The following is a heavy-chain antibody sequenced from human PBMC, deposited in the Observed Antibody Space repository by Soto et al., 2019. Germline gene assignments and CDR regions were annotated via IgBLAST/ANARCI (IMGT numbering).Heavy chain of an antibody. CDR1: GFTFSSYA. CDR2: ISYDGSNK. V-gene: IGHV3-30-3*01. Sequence: QVQLVESGGGVVQPGRSLRLSCAASGFTFSSYAMHWVRQAPGKGLEWVAVISYDGSNKYYADSVKGRFTISRDNSKNTLYLQMNSLRAEDTAVYYCARDGPWDHCSSTSCYGEKGMDVWGKGTTVTVSS. CDR3: ARDGPWDHCSSTSCYGEKGMDV. J-gene: IGHJ6*04. D-gene: IGHD2-2*01.